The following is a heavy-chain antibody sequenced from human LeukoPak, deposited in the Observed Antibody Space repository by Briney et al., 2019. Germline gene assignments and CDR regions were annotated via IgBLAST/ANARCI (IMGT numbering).Heavy chain of an antibody. J-gene: IGHJ4*02. CDR3: ARGAYQIVVVTAPTY. V-gene: IGHV3-30-3*01. D-gene: IGHD2-21*02. Sequence: GGSLSLSCAASGFTFTNYTMHWVRQAPGKGLEWVAVLSSDGNNEYYADSVKGRFTISRDISKNTLYLQMTSLRAEDTAVYYCARGAYQIVVVTAPTYGGQGTLVTVSS. CDR1: GFTFTNYT. CDR2: LSSDGNNE.